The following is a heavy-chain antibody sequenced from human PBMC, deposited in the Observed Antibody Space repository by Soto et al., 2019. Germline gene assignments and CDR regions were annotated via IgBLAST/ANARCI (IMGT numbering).Heavy chain of an antibody. Sequence: SETLSLTCAVSGGSISGYYGTWIRQHPGKGLDWIGYIHYSGSTTYNPSLKSRVTMSLDMSKNQFSLNLRSVTAADTAVYYCARRRYSDWAFEYWGQGILVTVS. CDR3: ARRRYSDWAFEY. V-gene: IGHV4-59*01. CDR2: IHYSGST. J-gene: IGHJ4*02. D-gene: IGHD3-9*01. CDR1: GGSISGYY.